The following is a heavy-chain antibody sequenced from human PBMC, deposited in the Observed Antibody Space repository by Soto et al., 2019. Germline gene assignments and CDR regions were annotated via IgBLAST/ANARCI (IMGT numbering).Heavy chain of an antibody. Sequence: PGGSLRLSFAASGFTFSDYYMSWIRQAPGKGLEWVSYISSSSSYTNYADSVKGRFTISRDNAKNSLYLQMNSLRAEDTAVYYCARGRLYYYDSSGYPLDYWGQGTLVTVSS. CDR1: GFTFSDYY. D-gene: IGHD3-22*01. J-gene: IGHJ4*02. CDR3: ARGRLYYYDSSGYPLDY. CDR2: ISSSSSYT. V-gene: IGHV3-11*06.